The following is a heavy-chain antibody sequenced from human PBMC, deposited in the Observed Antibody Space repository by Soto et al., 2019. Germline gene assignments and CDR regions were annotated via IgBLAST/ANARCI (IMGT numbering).Heavy chain of an antibody. CDR3: ARVRSSRGTLYYFDY. CDR2: IKQDGSEK. V-gene: IGHV3-7*01. Sequence: GGSLRLSCAASGFTFSSYWMSWVRQAPGKGLEWVANIKQDGSEKYYVDSVKGRFTISRDNAKNSLYLQMNSLRAEDTAVYYCARVRSSRGTLYYFDYWGQGTLVTVSS. CDR1: GFTFSSYW. J-gene: IGHJ4*02. D-gene: IGHD6-13*01.